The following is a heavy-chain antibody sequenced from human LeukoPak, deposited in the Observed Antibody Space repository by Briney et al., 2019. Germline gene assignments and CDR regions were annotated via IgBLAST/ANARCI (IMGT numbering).Heavy chain of an antibody. CDR3: TTAMVVTAILYFQH. V-gene: IGHV3-15*01. CDR1: GFTFSDAC. D-gene: IGHD2-21*02. J-gene: IGHJ1*01. CDR2: IKSKTDDGTT. Sequence: GGSLRLSCAASGFTFSDACMSWVRQAPGKGLEWVGRIKSKTDDGTTDYAAPVKGRFTISRDDSKNTLYLQMDSLKTEDTAVYYCTTAMVVTAILYFQHWGQGTLVTVSS.